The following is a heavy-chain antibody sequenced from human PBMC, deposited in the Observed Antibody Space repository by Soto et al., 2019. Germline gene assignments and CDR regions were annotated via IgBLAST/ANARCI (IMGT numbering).Heavy chain of an antibody. D-gene: IGHD2-8*01. CDR3: VRLIGNSWLDS. Sequence: GGSLILSCAASGFTFSTYTMNWVRQDPGKGLEWVSGIYGSGDSTFYAVSVKSRITINPDISNNQVSLHLNSVTPDDTAVYYCVRLIGNSWLDSWGQGTLVTVSS. J-gene: IGHJ5*01. CDR2: IYGSGDST. V-gene: IGHV3-23*01. CDR1: GFTFSTYT.